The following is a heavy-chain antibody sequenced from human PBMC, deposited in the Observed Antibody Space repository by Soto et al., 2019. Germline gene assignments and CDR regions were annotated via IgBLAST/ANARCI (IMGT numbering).Heavy chain of an antibody. D-gene: IGHD5-18*01. CDR2: IRSKANSYAT. CDR3: TADTAMTNYGMDV. J-gene: IGHJ6*02. CDR1: GFTFSGSA. V-gene: IGHV3-73*02. Sequence: EVQLVESGGGLVQPGGSLKLSCAASGFTFSGSAMHWVRQASGQGLEWVGRIRSKANSYATAYAASVKGRFTISREDSKNTAYLQMNSLKTEDTAVYYCTADTAMTNYGMDVWGQGTTVTVSS.